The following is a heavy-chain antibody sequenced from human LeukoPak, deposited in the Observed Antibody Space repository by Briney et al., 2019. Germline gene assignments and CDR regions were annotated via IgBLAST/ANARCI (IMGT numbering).Heavy chain of an antibody. CDR1: GDSLSGYY. V-gene: IGHV4-34*01. Sequence: SETLSLTCAVYGDSLSGYYWSWIRQPPGMGLEWMGEINHSGTTNYNPSLESRVTISVDTSKNQFSLKLYSVTAADRAVYYCARGPQYEYCYDSKCFERRYFAYWGQGTLVTVSS. D-gene: IGHD2/OR15-2a*01. CDR3: ARGPQYEYCYDSKCFERRYFAY. J-gene: IGHJ4*02. CDR2: INHSGTT.